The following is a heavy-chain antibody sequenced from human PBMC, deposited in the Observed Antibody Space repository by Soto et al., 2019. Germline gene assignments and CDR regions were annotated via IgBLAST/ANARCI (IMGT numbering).Heavy chain of an antibody. V-gene: IGHV3-23*01. Sequence: PGGSLRLSCAASGFTFSSYVMSWVRQTPGKRLEWVSGINGSGDTTYYADSVKGRFTITRDNSKNTLYLQMNSLRADDTAVYYCAKDYGSGWSVDYWGQGALVTVSS. CDR3: AKDYGSGWSVDY. D-gene: IGHD6-19*01. CDR2: INGSGDTT. CDR1: GFTFSSYV. J-gene: IGHJ4*02.